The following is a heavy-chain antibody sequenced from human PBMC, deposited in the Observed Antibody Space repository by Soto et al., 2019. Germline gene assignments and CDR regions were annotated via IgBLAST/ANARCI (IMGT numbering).Heavy chain of an antibody. CDR2: IYYSGST. Sequence: QVQLQESGPGLVKPSETLSLTCTVSGGSISSYYWSWIRQPPGKGLEWIGYIYYSGSTNYNPSLKSRVTISVDTSKNQFSLKLSSVTAADTAVYYCARVGNGDGYYYFDYRGQGTLVTVSS. CDR1: GGSISSYY. V-gene: IGHV4-59*01. J-gene: IGHJ4*02. D-gene: IGHD5-12*01. CDR3: ARVGNGDGYYYFDY.